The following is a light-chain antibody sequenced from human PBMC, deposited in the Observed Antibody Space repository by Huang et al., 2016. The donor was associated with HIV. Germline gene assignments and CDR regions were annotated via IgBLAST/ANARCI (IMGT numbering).Light chain of an antibody. CDR3: QQYGSSPLT. V-gene: IGKV3-20*01. J-gene: IGKJ4*01. CDR2: GAS. CDR1: QSGSSNY. Sequence: EIVLTRSPGTLSLSPGERATLSCRASQSGSSNYLAWYQQKPGQAPRLLIYGASSRATCIPDRFSGSGSGTDFTLTISRLEPEDFAVYYCQQYGSSPLTFGGGTKVEIK.